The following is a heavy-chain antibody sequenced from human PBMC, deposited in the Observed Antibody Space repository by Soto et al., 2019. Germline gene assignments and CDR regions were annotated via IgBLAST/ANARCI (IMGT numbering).Heavy chain of an antibody. V-gene: IGHV3-74*01. CDR1: GFTFSTYW. J-gene: IGHJ5*02. Sequence: EVQLVESGGGLVQPGGSLRLSCAASGFTFSTYWMHWVRQAPGKGLVWVSRIKSDGTGTTYADSVKGQFTISRDNAKNMLYLKMNSLRVEDTAVYYCGGSAAYNWFDPWGQGPLVTVSS. CDR3: GGSAAYNWFDP. D-gene: IGHD2-2*01. CDR2: IKSDGTGT.